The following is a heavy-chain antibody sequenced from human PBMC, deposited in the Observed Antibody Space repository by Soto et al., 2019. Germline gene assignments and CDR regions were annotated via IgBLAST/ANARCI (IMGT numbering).Heavy chain of an antibody. J-gene: IGHJ4*02. V-gene: IGHV3-73*02. D-gene: IGHD4-4*01. Sequence: EVQLVESGGGLVQPGGSLKLSCAASGFTFSGSAMHWVRQASGKGLEWVGRIRSKANSYATAYAASVEGRFTVSRDDSKNTAYLQMSSLKTEDTAVYYCTSHRTYSCPDWGQGTLVTVSS. CDR3: TSHRTYSCPD. CDR1: GFTFSGSA. CDR2: IRSKANSYAT.